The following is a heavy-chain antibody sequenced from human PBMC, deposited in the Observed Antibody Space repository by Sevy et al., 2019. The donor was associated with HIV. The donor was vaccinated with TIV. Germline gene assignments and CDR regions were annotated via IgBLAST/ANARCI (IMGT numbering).Heavy chain of an antibody. D-gene: IGHD1-1*01. CDR1: GFTFSNAW. CDR2: IKSKTDGGTT. V-gene: IGHV3-15*01. Sequence: GGSLRLSCAASGFTFSNAWMSWVRQAPGKGLEWVGRIKSKTDGGTTDYAAPVKGRFTMSRDDSKNTLYLQMNSLKTEDTAVYYCTTDSYDRGAFDIWGQGTMVTVSS. J-gene: IGHJ3*02. CDR3: TTDSYDRGAFDI.